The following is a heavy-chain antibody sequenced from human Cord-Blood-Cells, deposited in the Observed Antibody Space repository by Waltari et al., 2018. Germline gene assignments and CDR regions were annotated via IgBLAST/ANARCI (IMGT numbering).Heavy chain of an antibody. Sequence: QVQLQESGPGLVKPSETLSLTCTVPGRSISSYYWSWIRQPAGKGLEWIGRLYTSGGTTNNPTLESRVTMSVDTYKNQFSLTLSSVTAADTAVYYCARDRRYYDRSGYYYYYGMDVCGQGTTFTVSS. V-gene: IGHV4-4*07. CDR3: ARDRRYYDRSGYYYYYGMDV. CDR2: LYTSGGT. D-gene: IGHD3-22*01. J-gene: IGHJ6*02. CDR1: GRSISSYY.